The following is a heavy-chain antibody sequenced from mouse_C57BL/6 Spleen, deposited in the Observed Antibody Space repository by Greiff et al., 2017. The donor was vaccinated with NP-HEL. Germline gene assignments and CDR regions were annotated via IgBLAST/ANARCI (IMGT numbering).Heavy chain of an antibody. D-gene: IGHD2-4*01. Sequence: VQLQQSGAELVRPGASVTLSCKASGYTFTDYEMHWVKQTPVHGLEWIGAIDPETGGTAYNQKFKGKAILTEDKSSSTAYMELRSLTSEDSAVYYCTRSPDYDYAFHFDYGGQGTTLTVSS. CDR1: GYTFTDYE. CDR2: IDPETGGT. CDR3: TRSPDYDYAFHFDY. J-gene: IGHJ2*01. V-gene: IGHV1-15*01.